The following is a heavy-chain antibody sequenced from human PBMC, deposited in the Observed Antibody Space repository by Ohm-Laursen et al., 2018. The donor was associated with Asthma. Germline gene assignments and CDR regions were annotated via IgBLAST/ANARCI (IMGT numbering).Heavy chain of an antibody. CDR1: GASFSTYY. V-gene: IGHV4-59*01. Sequence: SDTLSLTCTLSGASFSTYYWGWIRQPPGKGLEWIGHIHRTGSTNYNPSLESRVTISIDTSKNQFSLKLSSVTAADTAVYYCARDACGGDCSHYYYYGMDVWGQGTTVTVSS. CDR3: ARDACGGDCSHYYYYGMDV. J-gene: IGHJ6*02. D-gene: IGHD2-21*01. CDR2: IHRTGST.